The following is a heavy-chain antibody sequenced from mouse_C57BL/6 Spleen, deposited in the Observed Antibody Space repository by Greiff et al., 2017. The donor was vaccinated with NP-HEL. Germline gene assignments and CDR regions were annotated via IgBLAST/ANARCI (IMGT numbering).Heavy chain of an antibody. CDR3: AREGASWFAD. V-gene: IGHV1-54*01. CDR2: INPGSGGT. Sequence: QVQLQQSGAELVRPGTSVKVSCKASGYAFTNYLIEWVKQRPGQGLEWIGVINPGSGGTNYNEKFKGKATLTADKSSSTAYMQLSSLTSEDSAVYFCAREGASWFADWGKGTLVTVSA. CDR1: GYAFTNYL. J-gene: IGHJ3*01.